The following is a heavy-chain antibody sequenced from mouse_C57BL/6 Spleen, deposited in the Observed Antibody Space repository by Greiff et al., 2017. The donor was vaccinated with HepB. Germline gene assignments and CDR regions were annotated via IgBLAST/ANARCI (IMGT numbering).Heavy chain of an antibody. J-gene: IGHJ2*01. Sequence: EVQLQQSGPELVKPGASVKISCKASGYTFTDYYMNWVKQSHGKSLEWIGDINPNNGGTSYNQKFKGKATLTVDKSSSTAYMELRSLTSEDSAVYYCARHPYFDYWGQGTTLTVSS. V-gene: IGHV1-26*01. CDR1: GYTFTDYY. CDR2: INPNNGGT. CDR3: ARHPYFDY.